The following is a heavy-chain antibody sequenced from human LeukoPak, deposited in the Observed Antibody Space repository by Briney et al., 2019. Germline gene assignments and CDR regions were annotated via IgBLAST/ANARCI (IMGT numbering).Heavy chain of an antibody. CDR2: FDPDDGET. D-gene: IGHD1-26*01. J-gene: IGHJ4*02. CDR1: GYTLTELP. V-gene: IGHV1-24*01. CDR3: ATGTSGSYYVGIVRPIDY. Sequence: ASVKVSCKVSGYTLTELPIHWVRQAPGKGLEWMGGFDPDDGETVYAQMFQGRVTMTEDSSSDTASMELSSLRSEDTAVYYCATGTSGSYYVGIVRPIDYWGQGTLVTVSS.